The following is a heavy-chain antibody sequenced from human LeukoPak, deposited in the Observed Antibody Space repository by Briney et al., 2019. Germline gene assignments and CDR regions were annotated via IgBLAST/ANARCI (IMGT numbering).Heavy chain of an antibody. J-gene: IGHJ4*02. D-gene: IGHD1-26*01. CDR3: ARTHPSGSYSSVGGFDY. V-gene: IGHV4-39*01. CDR1: GGSISTSTTYY. CDR2: IYYSGST. Sequence: SETLSLTCTVSGGSISTSTTYYWGWIRQPPGKGLEWIGSIYYSGSTYYSPSLKSRVTISVDTSKNQFSLRLSPVTAADTAVYYCARTHPSGSYSSVGGFDYWGQGTLVTVSS.